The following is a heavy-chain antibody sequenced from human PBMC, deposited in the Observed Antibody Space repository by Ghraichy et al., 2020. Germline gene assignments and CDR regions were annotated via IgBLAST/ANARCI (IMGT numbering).Heavy chain of an antibody. CDR1: GFTLSNHN. CDR3: VRDGGSGYDY. J-gene: IGHJ4*02. Sequence: GESLNISCAASGFTLSNHNMHWVRQAPGKGLEWVTVIWYDGSNEYYIDSVKGRFTISRDNSKNTLYLQMNSLRVEDTAVYYCVRDGGSGYDYWGQGTLVTVSS. V-gene: IGHV3-33*08. D-gene: IGHD6-19*01. CDR2: IWYDGSNE.